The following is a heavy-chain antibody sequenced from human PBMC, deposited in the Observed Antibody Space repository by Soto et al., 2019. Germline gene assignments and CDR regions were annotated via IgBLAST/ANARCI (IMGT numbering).Heavy chain of an antibody. J-gene: IGHJ4*02. V-gene: IGHV4-34*02. Sequence: QVQLQQWGAGLLKPSETLSLTCAVYGGSFSGYFWSWIRQPPGKGLEWIGQIHHTGGTNYNPSLKSRVTISLDTSKNQLSLELSSVTAADTAVYYCARDPADGSGTLWDYWGQGTLVTVSS. D-gene: IGHD3-10*01. CDR2: IHHTGGT. CDR1: GGSFSGYF. CDR3: ARDPADGSGTLWDY.